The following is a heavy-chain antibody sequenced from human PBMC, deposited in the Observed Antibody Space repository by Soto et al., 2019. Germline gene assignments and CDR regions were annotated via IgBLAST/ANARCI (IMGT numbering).Heavy chain of an antibody. CDR2: ISYDGSNK. Sequence: HPGGSLRLSCTASVFTFSSYGMHWFRQAPGKGLEWVAVISYDGSNKYYADSVKGRFTISRDNSKNTLYLQMNSLRAEDTAVYYCAKDASSGYQPFDYWGQGTLVTVSS. CDR1: VFTFSSYG. V-gene: IGHV3-30*18. D-gene: IGHD3-22*01. CDR3: AKDASSGYQPFDY. J-gene: IGHJ4*02.